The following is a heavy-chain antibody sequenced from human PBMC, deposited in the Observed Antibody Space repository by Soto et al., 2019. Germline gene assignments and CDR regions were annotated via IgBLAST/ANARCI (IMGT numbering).Heavy chain of an antibody. CDR1: GGSISSSTYY. Sequence: SETLSLTCTVSGGSISSSTYYWVWIRQPPGEGLEWIGTIYYTGNTYYSPSLKSRVTISVDTSKNEFSLKLSSVTAADTAVYYCARLYGIFTTVQRLIPFYFDYWGRGSLVTVSS. D-gene: IGHD3-10*01. J-gene: IGHJ4*02. CDR2: IYYTGNT. V-gene: IGHV4-39*01. CDR3: ARLYGIFTTVQRLIPFYFDY.